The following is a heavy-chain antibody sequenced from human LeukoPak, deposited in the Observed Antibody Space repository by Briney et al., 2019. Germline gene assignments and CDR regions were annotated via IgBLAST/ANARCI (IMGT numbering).Heavy chain of an antibody. V-gene: IGHV4-30-2*01. Sequence: PSQTLSLTCAVSGGSISSGGDSWSWIRQPPGKGLEWIGYIYHSGSTYYNPSLKSRVTISVDRSKNQFSLKLSSVTAADTAVYYCARGRIAVAGARGFDYWGQGTLVTVSS. D-gene: IGHD6-19*01. CDR3: ARGRIAVAGARGFDY. CDR1: GGSISSGGDS. J-gene: IGHJ4*02. CDR2: IYHSGST.